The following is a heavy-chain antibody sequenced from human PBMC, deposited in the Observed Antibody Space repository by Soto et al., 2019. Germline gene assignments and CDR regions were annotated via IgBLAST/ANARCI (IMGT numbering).Heavy chain of an antibody. Sequence: GGSLRLSCTASGFRFSDHYMTWIRQAPGKGLEWVSKISGDGTTTYYADSVKGRFTVSRVNAENSVYLQMNSLRAEDTAVYYCASDPYYYASGFWGQGTLVTVSS. CDR1: GFRFSDHY. V-gene: IGHV3-11*01. J-gene: IGHJ4*02. CDR3: ASDPYYYASGF. CDR2: ISGDGTTT. D-gene: IGHD3-10*01.